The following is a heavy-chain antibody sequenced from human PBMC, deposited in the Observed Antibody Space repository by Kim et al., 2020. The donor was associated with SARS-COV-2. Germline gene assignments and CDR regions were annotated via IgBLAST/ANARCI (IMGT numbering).Heavy chain of an antibody. V-gene: IGHV1-18*04. Sequence: ASVKVSCKASGYTFTSYGISWVRQAPGQGLEWMGWISAYNGNTNYAQKLQGRVTMTKDTSTSTAYMELRSLRSDDTAVYYCARDGDYGDYNSGMDVWGQGTTVTVSS. D-gene: IGHD4-17*01. J-gene: IGHJ6*02. CDR3: ARDGDYGDYNSGMDV. CDR2: ISAYNGNT. CDR1: GYTFTSYG.